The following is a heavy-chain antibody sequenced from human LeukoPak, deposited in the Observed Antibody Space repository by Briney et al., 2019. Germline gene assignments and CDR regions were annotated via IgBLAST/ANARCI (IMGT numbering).Heavy chain of an antibody. CDR3: ARGEDLRFLEWLLLDYGMDV. CDR1: GYTFTGYY. D-gene: IGHD3-3*01. CDR2: INPNSGGT. J-gene: IGHJ6*02. Sequence: ASVKVSCKASGYTFTGYYMHWVRQAPGQGLEWMGWINPNSGGTNYTQKFRGRVTMTRDTSISTAYMELSRLRSDDTAVYYCARGEDLRFLEWLLLDYGMDVWGQGTTVTVSS. V-gene: IGHV1-2*02.